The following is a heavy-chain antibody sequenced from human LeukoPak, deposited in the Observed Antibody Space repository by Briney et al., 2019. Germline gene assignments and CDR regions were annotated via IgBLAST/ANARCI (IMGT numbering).Heavy chain of an antibody. CDR1: GFTFSGYW. J-gene: IGHJ4*02. V-gene: IGHV3-7*01. Sequence: GGSLRFSGAASGFTFSGYWMSWDRQAPGKGLEWVANIKQDGSEKYYVDSVKGRFTISRDNAKNSLYLQMSSLRAEDTAVYYCAREVTIDYWGQGTLVTVSS. CDR2: IKQDGSEK. D-gene: IGHD3-3*01. CDR3: AREVTIDY.